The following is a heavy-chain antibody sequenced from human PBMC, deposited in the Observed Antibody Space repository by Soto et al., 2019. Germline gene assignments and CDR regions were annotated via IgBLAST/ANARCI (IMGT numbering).Heavy chain of an antibody. CDR3: AKAEIGYCSSTSCPATSDV. Sequence: GSLRLACAASGFTFSSYGMHWVRQAPGKGLEWVAVISYDGIKKYYADSVKGRSTISRDNSKNTLYLQMNSLRAEDTAVYSCAKAEIGYCSSTSCPATSDVWGQGTTVTVSS. CDR1: GFTFSSYG. D-gene: IGHD2-2*01. J-gene: IGHJ6*02. V-gene: IGHV3-30*18. CDR2: ISYDGIKK.